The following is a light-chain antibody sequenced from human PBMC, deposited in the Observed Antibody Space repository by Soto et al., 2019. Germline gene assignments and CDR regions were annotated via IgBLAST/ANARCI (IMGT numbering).Light chain of an antibody. CDR1: QDISNF. V-gene: IGKV1-17*03. J-gene: IGKJ5*01. CDR3: QQSYTTPIT. Sequence: DIQMTQSPSDMSASVGDRVAITCRASQDISNFLVWFQQRPGKVPKRLIYSATRLESGVPSRFSGSGSGTEFTLTISSLQPEDFATYFCQQSYTTPITFGQGTRLEIK. CDR2: SAT.